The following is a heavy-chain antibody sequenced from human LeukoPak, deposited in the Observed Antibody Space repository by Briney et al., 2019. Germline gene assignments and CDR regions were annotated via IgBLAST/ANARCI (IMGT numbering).Heavy chain of an antibody. Sequence: GGSLRLSCAASGFTFSSYGMHWVRQAPGKGLEWVALISYDASSKYYADSVKGRFTISRDDSKSTLYLQMDSLRAEDTAVYYCAKDRSSSWTQDYWGQGTRVTVSS. CDR3: AKDRSSSWTQDY. D-gene: IGHD6-13*01. CDR1: GFTFSSYG. J-gene: IGHJ4*02. CDR2: ISYDASSK. V-gene: IGHV3-30*18.